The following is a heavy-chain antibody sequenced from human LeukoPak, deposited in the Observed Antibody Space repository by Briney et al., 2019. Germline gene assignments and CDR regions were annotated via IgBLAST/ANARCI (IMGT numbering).Heavy chain of an antibody. CDR3: TRAPYAQRSCDFWSGYLSDYYYGMDV. CDR2: ISYDGSNK. Sequence: PGGSLRLSCAASGFTFSSFAMHWVRQAPGKGLVWVADISYDGSNKYYADSVKGRFTISRDNAKNTLYLQMNSLRAEDTAVYYCTRAPYAQRSCDFWSGYLSDYYYGMDVWGQGTTVTVSS. V-gene: IGHV3-30-3*01. CDR1: GFTFSSFA. J-gene: IGHJ6*02. D-gene: IGHD3-3*01.